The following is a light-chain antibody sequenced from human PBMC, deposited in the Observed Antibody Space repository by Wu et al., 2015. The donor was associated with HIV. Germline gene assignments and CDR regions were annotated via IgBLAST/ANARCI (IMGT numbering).Light chain of an antibody. J-gene: IGKJ1*01. CDR3: QQSYSTPPWT. Sequence: DIQMTQSPSSLSASLGDRVTITCRASQSISSYLNWYQQKPGKAPKLLIYAASNLQSGVPSRFSGSGSGTDFTLTISSLQPEDFATYYCQQSYSTPPWTFGQGTKVEIK. CDR1: QSISSY. V-gene: IGKV1-39*01. CDR2: AAS.